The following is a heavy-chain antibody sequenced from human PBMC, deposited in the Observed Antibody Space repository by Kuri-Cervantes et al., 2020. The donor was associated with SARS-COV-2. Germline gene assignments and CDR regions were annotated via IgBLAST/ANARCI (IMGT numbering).Heavy chain of an antibody. CDR3: ARGVRYFDY. D-gene: IGHD4/OR15-4a*01. CDR1: GFTFSSYA. J-gene: IGHJ4*02. V-gene: IGHV3-74*01. CDR2: INSDGSST. Sequence: GGSLRLSCAASGFTFSSYAMSWVRQAPGKGLEWVSRINSDGSSTSYADSVKGRFTISRDNAKNTLYLQMNSLRAEDTAVYYCARGVRYFDYWGQGTLVTVSS.